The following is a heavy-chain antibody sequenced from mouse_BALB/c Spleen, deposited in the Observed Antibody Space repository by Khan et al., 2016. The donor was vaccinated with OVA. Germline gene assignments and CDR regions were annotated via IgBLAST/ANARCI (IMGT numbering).Heavy chain of an antibody. CDR1: DYTFTDYP. V-gene: IGHV1S137*01. D-gene: IGHD2-3*01. Sequence: QVQLKESGPELVRPGVSVKISCKGSDYTFTDYPMHWVKQSHAKSLEWIGAVSTYYGNANYNQKFKGKAIMTVDKSSSTAYLELARLTSEDSAIYYCARDDGYSRVAYWGQGTLVTVSA. CDR2: VSTYYGNA. CDR3: ARDDGYSRVAY. J-gene: IGHJ3*01.